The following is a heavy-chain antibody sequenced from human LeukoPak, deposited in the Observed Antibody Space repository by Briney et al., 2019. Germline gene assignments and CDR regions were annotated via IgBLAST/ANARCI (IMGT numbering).Heavy chain of an antibody. J-gene: IGHJ4*02. D-gene: IGHD3-22*01. Sequence: HPGGSLRLSCAASGFTFSSYSMNWVRQAPGKGLEWVSGISGSGGSTYYADSVKGRFTISRDNSKNTLYLQMNSLRAEDTAVYYCAKAGPPDSGGYSFDYWGQGTLVTVSS. CDR1: GFTFSSYS. V-gene: IGHV3-23*01. CDR2: ISGSGGST. CDR3: AKAGPPDSGGYSFDY.